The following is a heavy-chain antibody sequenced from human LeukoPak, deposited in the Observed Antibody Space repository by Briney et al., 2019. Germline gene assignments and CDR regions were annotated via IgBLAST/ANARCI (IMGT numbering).Heavy chain of an antibody. J-gene: IGHJ5*02. CDR1: GYSFTDYY. CDR2: TNPNSGGT. CDR3: ARADRLHGGPYLIGP. D-gene: IGHD2-21*01. Sequence: ASVKVSCKTSGYSFTDYYMHWVRQAPGQGLEWMGWTNPNSGGTSSAQKFQGRVTMTRDTSITTVYMEVSWLTSDDTAIYYCARADRLHGGPYLIGPWGQGTLVTVSS. V-gene: IGHV1-2*02.